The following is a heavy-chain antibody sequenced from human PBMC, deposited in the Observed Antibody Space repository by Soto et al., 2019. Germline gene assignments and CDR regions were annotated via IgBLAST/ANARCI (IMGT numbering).Heavy chain of an antibody. J-gene: IGHJ6*02. Sequence: LRLSCAASGFTFSSYSMNWVRQAPGKGLEWISSISSSSSYIYYADSVKGRFTISRDNAKNSLYLQMNSLRAEDTAVYYCARDTERAYYDILTGYGSYGMDVWGQGTTVTVSS. CDR1: GFTFSSYS. CDR2: ISSSSSYI. V-gene: IGHV3-21*01. D-gene: IGHD3-9*01. CDR3: ARDTERAYYDILTGYGSYGMDV.